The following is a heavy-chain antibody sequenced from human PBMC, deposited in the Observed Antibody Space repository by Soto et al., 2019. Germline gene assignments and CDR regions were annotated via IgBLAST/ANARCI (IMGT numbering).Heavy chain of an antibody. CDR3: ARRIPFGYAMDV. V-gene: IGHV3-64*01. CDR2: VTSNGGDT. CDR1: GFTFSSYA. J-gene: IGHJ6*02. Sequence: EVQLVESGGGLVQPGGSLRLSCAASGFTFSSYAMHWVRQAPGKGLEYVSAVTSNGGDTVYASSVKGRFTISRDNSKNTLYLQMGNLRAEDMAVYYCARRIPFGYAMDVWGQGTTVTVSS. D-gene: IGHD2-21*01.